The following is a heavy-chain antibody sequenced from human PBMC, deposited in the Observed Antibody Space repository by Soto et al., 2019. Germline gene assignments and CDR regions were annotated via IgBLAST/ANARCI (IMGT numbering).Heavy chain of an antibody. CDR1: GGSISTGGYY. CDR2: FYYSGST. CDR3: ATMGTPATGLFYFDY. D-gene: IGHD2-15*01. V-gene: IGHV4-31*03. Sequence: PSETLSLTCTVSGGSISTGGYYWNWIRQHPGKGLEWIGYFYYSGSTYYNPSLKSRVTISVDRSKNQFSLNLSFVTAADTAVYYCATMGTPATGLFYFDYWGQGTPVTVSS. J-gene: IGHJ4*02.